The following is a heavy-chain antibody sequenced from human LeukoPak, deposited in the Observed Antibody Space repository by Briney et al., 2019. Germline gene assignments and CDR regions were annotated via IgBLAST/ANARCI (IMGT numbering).Heavy chain of an antibody. CDR2: IYTSGST. D-gene: IGHD2-2*01. CDR3: ARGSHCSSTSCYSDAFDI. CDR1: GGSISSYY. V-gene: IGHV4-4*07. Sequence: SETLSLTCTVSGGSISSYYWSWIRQPAGKGLEWIGRIYTSGSTNYNPSLKSRVTMSVDTSKNQFSLKLSSVTAADTAVYYCARGSHCSSTSCYSDAFDIWGQGTMVTVSS. J-gene: IGHJ3*02.